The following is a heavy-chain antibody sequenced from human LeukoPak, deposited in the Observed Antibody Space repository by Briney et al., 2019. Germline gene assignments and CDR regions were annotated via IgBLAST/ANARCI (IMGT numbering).Heavy chain of an antibody. CDR1: GFTFSSYW. CDR3: ARSYSSGWSGFDY. V-gene: IGHV3-48*04. D-gene: IGHD6-19*01. Sequence: GGSLRLSCAASGFTFSSYWMSWVRQAPGKGLEWVSYISSSGSTIYYADSVKGRFTISRDNAKNSLYLQMNSLRAEDTAVYYCARSYSSGWSGFDYWGQGTLVTVSS. J-gene: IGHJ4*02. CDR2: ISSSGSTI.